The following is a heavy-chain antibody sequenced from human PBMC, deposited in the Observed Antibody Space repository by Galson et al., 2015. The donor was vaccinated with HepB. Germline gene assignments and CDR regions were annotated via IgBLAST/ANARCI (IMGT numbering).Heavy chain of an antibody. CDR1: GGSFSGYY. Sequence: ETLSLTCAVYGGSFSGYYWNWIRQPPGKGLEWIGEINHGGRVNYNLSLKSRVTFSVDTSKNHFSLRLRSVSAADTAVYYCARRAPISMFGQTQGFSPWGQGTLVIVSS. CDR3: ARRAPISMFGQTQGFSP. CDR2: INHGGRV. V-gene: IGHV4-34*01. J-gene: IGHJ5*02. D-gene: IGHD3-3*01.